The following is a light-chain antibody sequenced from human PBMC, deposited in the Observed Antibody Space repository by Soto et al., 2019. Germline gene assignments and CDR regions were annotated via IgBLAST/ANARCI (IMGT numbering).Light chain of an antibody. CDR3: QQYGSSLLT. Sequence: EIVLTQSPGTLSLSPGERATLSCRASQSVSSSYLAWYQQKPGQAPRLLIYGASIRATGIPDRFSGSGSGTDFTLTISRLEPEDVALYYCQQYGSSLLTFGGGTKVEIK. CDR2: GAS. V-gene: IGKV3-20*01. J-gene: IGKJ4*01. CDR1: QSVSSSY.